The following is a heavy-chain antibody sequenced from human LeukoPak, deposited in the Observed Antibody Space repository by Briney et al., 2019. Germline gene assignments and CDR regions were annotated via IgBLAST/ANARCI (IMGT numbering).Heavy chain of an antibody. V-gene: IGHV1-69*06. Sequence: VASVKVSCKASGGAFSTYAISWVRQAPGQGLEWMGGIIPLIGTTNFAQKFQGRVTITADKSTSTAYMELSSLRSEDTALYYCARERDGYSYGHTFDYWGQGTLVTVYS. D-gene: IGHD5-18*01. CDR3: ARERDGYSYGHTFDY. CDR2: IIPLIGTT. CDR1: GGAFSTYA. J-gene: IGHJ4*02.